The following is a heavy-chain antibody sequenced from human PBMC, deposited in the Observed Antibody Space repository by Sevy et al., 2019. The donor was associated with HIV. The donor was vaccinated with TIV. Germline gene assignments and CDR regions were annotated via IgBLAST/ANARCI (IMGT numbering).Heavy chain of an antibody. CDR1: GFTFSDYG. J-gene: IGHJ4*02. D-gene: IGHD1-1*01. V-gene: IGHV3-30*03. CDR2: ISYDGSDI. CDR3: SNGAGGNDWGGFDY. Sequence: GGSLRLSCEVSGFTFSDYGMHWVRQAPGKGLEWLAVISYDGSDIYYPDSVEGRFTVSRDNSKNTLYLQMNSLRPEDTAVYYCSNGAGGNDWGGFDYWGQGTLVTVSS.